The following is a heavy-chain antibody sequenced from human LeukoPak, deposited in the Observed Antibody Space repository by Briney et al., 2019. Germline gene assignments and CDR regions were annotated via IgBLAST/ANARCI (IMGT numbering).Heavy chain of an antibody. J-gene: IGHJ6*03. CDR1: GFTFSSYG. D-gene: IGHD5-12*01. Sequence: GGSLRLSCAASGFTFSSYGMSWVRQAPGKGLEWVSAISGGGGSTYYADSVKGRFTISRDNSKNTLYLQMNSLRAEDTAVYYCAKADPSGYDYYYYYYMDVWGKGTTVTISS. CDR3: AKADPSGYDYYYYYYMDV. V-gene: IGHV3-23*01. CDR2: ISGGGGST.